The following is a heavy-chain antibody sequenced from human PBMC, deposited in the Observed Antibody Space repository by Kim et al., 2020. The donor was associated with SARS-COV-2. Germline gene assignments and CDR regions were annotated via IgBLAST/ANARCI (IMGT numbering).Heavy chain of an antibody. J-gene: IGHJ4*02. Sequence: GESLKISCQGSGYSFTSYWIRWVRQMPGKGLEWMGRIDPSDSYTNYSPSFQGHVTISADKSISTAYLQWSSLKASDTAMYYCARPDPGIAVAGTIWGQGTLVTVSS. D-gene: IGHD6-19*01. CDR2: IDPSDSYT. V-gene: IGHV5-10-1*01. CDR1: GYSFTSYW. CDR3: ARPDPGIAVAGTI.